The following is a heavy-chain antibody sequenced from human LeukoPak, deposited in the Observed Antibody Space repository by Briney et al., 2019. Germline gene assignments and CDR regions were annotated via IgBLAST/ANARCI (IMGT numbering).Heavy chain of an antibody. Sequence: NPSETLSLTCNVFGDSISNSYWSWIRQPPGKGLEWIGHIYNIGNTNYNPSLKSRVTISEDTSKNQISLRLSSVTAADTAVYFCARTVHYSSGWSPTYYFDYWGQGTLVTVSS. CDR1: GDSISNSY. D-gene: IGHD6-19*01. V-gene: IGHV4-59*01. CDR3: ARTVHYSSGWSPTYYFDY. CDR2: IYNIGNT. J-gene: IGHJ4*02.